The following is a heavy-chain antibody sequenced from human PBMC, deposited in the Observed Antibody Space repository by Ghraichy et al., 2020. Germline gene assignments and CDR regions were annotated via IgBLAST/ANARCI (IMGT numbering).Heavy chain of an antibody. CDR2: ISGSTTYK. V-gene: IGHV3-21*06. CDR3: ARSAFFMTTVTTIGYFDL. J-gene: IGHJ2*01. Sequence: GGSLRLSCEASEFSFINYNMNWVRQVPGKRLEWVSSISGSTTYKRYADSVKGRFTISRGNAGSAVYLQLDSLSVEDTAVYYCARSAFFMTTVTTIGYFDLWGRGTQVTVSS. CDR1: EFSFINYN. D-gene: IGHD4-11*01.